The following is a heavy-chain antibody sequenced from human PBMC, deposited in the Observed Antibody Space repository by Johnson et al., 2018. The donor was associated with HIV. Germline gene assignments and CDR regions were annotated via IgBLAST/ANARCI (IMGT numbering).Heavy chain of an antibody. CDR1: GFTFSDDY. CDR2: ISSSGSTI. CDR3: ASPWFGELSYDFDI. V-gene: IGHV3-11*04. J-gene: IGHJ3*02. D-gene: IGHD3-10*01. Sequence: QVQLVESGGGLVKPGGSLRLSCAASGFTFSDDYISWIRHAPRQGLEWVSYISSSGSTIYYADSVKGRFTISRDNAKNSLYLQMHSLRAEDTAVYYCASPWFGELSYDFDIWGQGTMVTISS.